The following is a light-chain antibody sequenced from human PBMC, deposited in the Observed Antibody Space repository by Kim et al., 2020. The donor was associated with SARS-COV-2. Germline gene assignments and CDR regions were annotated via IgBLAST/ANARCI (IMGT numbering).Light chain of an antibody. CDR1: QNIYRY. V-gene: IGKV1-39*01. CDR3: QQTYSAPRT. J-gene: IGKJ1*01. Sequence: ASVGDRVTITCRASQNIYRYLNWYQQKPREAPKLLVYSASSLHSGVPSRFSGSGSGTDFTLTISSLQPEDFATYYCQQTYSAPRTFGQGTKVEIK. CDR2: SAS.